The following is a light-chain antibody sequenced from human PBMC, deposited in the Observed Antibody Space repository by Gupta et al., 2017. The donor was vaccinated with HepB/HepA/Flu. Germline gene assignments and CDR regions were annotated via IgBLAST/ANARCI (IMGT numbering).Light chain of an antibody. V-gene: IGKV3-20*01. Sequence: EIVLTPSPGTLSLSPGERATLSCRASQSVSSSYLAWYQQKPGQAPRLLIYGASSRATGIPDRFSGSGSGTDFTLTISRLEPEDFAVYYWQQYGSSPQLTFGGGTKVEIK. CDR2: GAS. CDR3: QQYGSSPQLT. J-gene: IGKJ4*01. CDR1: QSVSSSY.